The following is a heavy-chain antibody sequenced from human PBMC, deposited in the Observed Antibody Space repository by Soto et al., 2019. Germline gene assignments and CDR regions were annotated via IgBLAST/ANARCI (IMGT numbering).Heavy chain of an antibody. CDR2: ISGSGYST. CDR3: AKSYGNEWQDYYFDY. CDR1: GFIFSDYS. Sequence: EVQVLESGGDLIQPGGSLRLACAASGFIFSDYSMSWVRQAPGKGLGWVSGISGSGYSTYYEDSVRGRFTISRDNSKTTLYLQMNSLRAEDTAVYYFAKSYGNEWQDYYFDYWGQGTLVTVSS. J-gene: IGHJ4*02. D-gene: IGHD2-8*01. V-gene: IGHV3-23*01.